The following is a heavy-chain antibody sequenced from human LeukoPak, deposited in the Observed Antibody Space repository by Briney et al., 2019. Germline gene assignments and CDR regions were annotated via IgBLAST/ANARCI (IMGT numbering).Heavy chain of an antibody. CDR1: GGSISSYY. J-gene: IGHJ4*02. CDR3: ARAALDYDFWSGYYDY. D-gene: IGHD3-3*01. V-gene: IGHV4-59*01. CDR2: IYYSGST. Sequence: PSETLCLTCTVSGGSISSYYWSWIRQPPGKGLEWIGYIYYSGSTNYNPSLKSRVTISVDTSKNQFSLKLSSVTAADTAVYYCARAALDYDFWSGYYDYWGQGTLVTVSS.